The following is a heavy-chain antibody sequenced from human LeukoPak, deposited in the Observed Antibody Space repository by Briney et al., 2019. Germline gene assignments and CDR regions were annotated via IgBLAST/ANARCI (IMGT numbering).Heavy chain of an antibody. CDR1: VGSFSGYY. Sequence: SETLSLTCAVYVGSFSGYYWSWIRQPPGKGLEWIGEINHSGSTNYNPSLKSRVTISVDTSKNQFSLKLSSVTAADTAVYYCAREHHYYFDYWGQGTLVTVSS. V-gene: IGHV4-34*01. J-gene: IGHJ4*02. D-gene: IGHD1-14*01. CDR3: AREHHYYFDY. CDR2: INHSGST.